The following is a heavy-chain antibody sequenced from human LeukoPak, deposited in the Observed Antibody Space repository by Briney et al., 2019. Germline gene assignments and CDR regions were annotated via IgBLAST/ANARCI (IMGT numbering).Heavy chain of an antibody. Sequence: PGGSQTLSCTASGFTFSSCSVNWARQAPGKGLEWVSSISSSSSYIYYADSVKGRFTISRDNAKNSLYLQMNSLRAEDTAVYYCARDAVGGITFDYWGQGTLVTVSS. CDR3: ARDAVGGITFDY. CDR2: ISSSSSYI. V-gene: IGHV3-21*01. J-gene: IGHJ4*02. CDR1: GFTFSSCS. D-gene: IGHD1-26*01.